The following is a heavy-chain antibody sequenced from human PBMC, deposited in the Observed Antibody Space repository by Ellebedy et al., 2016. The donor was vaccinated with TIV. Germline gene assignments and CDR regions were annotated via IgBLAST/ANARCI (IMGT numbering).Heavy chain of an antibody. D-gene: IGHD6-19*01. CDR1: GFTVSSNY. CDR2: IYSGGST. CDR3: ARDGPHSSGWKPHDY. V-gene: IGHV3-66*01. J-gene: IGHJ4*02. Sequence: GESLKISCAAPGFTVSSNYMSWVRQAPGKGLEWVSVIYSGGSTYYADSVKGRFTISRDNSKNTLYLQMNSLRAEDTAVYYCARDGPHSSGWKPHDYWGQGTLVTVSS.